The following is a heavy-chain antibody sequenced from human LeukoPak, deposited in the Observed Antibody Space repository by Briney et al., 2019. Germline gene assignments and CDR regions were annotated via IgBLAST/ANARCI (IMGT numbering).Heavy chain of an antibody. CDR3: VRFASRRCNDGTCYPIFDS. D-gene: IGHD2-15*01. Sequence: PSETLSLTCTVSGDSLRDYYWSWIRLPPGKGLEWIGYIDKSGSTNYNPSLKSRVIISVDTSKNQLSLNLISVTAADTAVYYCVRFASRRCNDGTCYPIFDSWGQGTLVTVSS. J-gene: IGHJ4*02. CDR1: GDSLRDYY. CDR2: IDKSGST. V-gene: IGHV4-59*12.